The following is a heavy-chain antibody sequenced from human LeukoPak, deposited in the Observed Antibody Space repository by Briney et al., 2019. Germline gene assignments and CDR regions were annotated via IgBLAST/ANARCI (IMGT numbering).Heavy chain of an antibody. J-gene: IGHJ4*02. Sequence: PSETLSLTCAVYGVSFSGYYWSWIRQSPGRGLEWIGEINHSGSTSYNPSLKSRVTISVDTSTKQFSLKLSSVTAADTAVYYCARHAGGIAAAGTRPFDYWGQGTLVTVSS. CDR1: GVSFSGYY. V-gene: IGHV4-34*01. CDR2: INHSGST. CDR3: ARHAGGIAAAGTRPFDY. D-gene: IGHD6-13*01.